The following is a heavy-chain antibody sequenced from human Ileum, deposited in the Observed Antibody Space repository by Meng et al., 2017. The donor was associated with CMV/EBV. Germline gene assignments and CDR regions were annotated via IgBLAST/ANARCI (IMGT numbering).Heavy chain of an antibody. CDR3: ARDLTNKWFYY. CDR2: VYYSGTT. Sequence: LQRQESGPGLVKPSEPLSLTGTASGASTTSSTYYWGGIRQPPGKGLEWIGSVYYSGTTYYNPSLKSRVNMSIDTSKNRFSLKLSSATAADTAVYYCARDLTNKWFYYWGQGTLVTVSS. CDR1: GASTTSSTYY. D-gene: IGHD1-26*01. V-gene: IGHV4-39*07. J-gene: IGHJ4*02.